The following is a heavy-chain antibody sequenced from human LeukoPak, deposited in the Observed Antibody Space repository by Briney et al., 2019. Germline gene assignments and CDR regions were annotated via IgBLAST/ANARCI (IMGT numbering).Heavy chain of an antibody. CDR3: ARALWNYGSGSYYFDY. Sequence: GGSLRLSCAAFGFTFDDYGMSWVRQAPGKGLEWVSGINWNGGSTGYADSVKGRFTISRDNAKNSLYLQMNSLRAEDTALYYCARALWNYGSGSYYFDYWGQGTLVTVSS. CDR2: INWNGGST. J-gene: IGHJ4*02. D-gene: IGHD3-10*01. V-gene: IGHV3-20*04. CDR1: GFTFDDYG.